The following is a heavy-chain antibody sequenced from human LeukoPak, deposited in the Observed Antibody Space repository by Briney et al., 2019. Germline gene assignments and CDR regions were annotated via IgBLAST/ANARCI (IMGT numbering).Heavy chain of an antibody. CDR1: GGSIKSYY. Sequence: SESLSLTCSVSGGSIKSYYWSWIRQPPGNGLEWIGYIYYSGSTNYNPSLKSRVTISVDTSKNQFSLKLSSVTAADTAVYYCARAYNSGWLNFDYWGQGTLVTVSS. J-gene: IGHJ4*02. D-gene: IGHD6-19*01. CDR2: IYYSGST. CDR3: ARAYNSGWLNFDY. V-gene: IGHV4-59*01.